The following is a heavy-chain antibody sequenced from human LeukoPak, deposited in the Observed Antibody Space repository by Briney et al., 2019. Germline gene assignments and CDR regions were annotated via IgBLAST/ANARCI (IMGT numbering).Heavy chain of an antibody. CDR3: ARRVAATGSKWFDP. V-gene: IGHV5-10-1*01. CDR1: GYTFTSYW. J-gene: IGHJ5*02. D-gene: IGHD6-13*01. CDR2: IDPSDSYT. Sequence: GESLKISCKGSGYTFTSYWISWGRQLPGKGLEGMGLIDPSDSYTNYSPSFQGHVTISADKSISTAYLQWSSLEASDTAMYYCARRVAATGSKWFDPWGQGTLVTVSS.